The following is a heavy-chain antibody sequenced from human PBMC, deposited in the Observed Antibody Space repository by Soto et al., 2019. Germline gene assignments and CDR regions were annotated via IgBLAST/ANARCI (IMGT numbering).Heavy chain of an antibody. V-gene: IGHV3-30*03. Sequence: QVQLVESGGGVVQPGRSLRLTCAASGFTFSSNGMHWVRQAPGKELEWVALVAYDGSKTYYGDSVRGRFTISRDNSENTLYLQMNSLRAEDTAVYYCARWVGGSMYDNSGKYDSWGQGTLVTVSS. CDR1: GFTFSSNG. D-gene: IGHD3-22*01. CDR2: VAYDGSKT. CDR3: ARWVGGSMYDNSGKYDS. J-gene: IGHJ5*01.